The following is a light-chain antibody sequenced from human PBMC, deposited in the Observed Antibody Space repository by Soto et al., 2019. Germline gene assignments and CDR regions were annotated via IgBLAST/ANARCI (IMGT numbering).Light chain of an antibody. Sequence: TQSAATVSLSPVERATLSCRASQSISSNLAWYQQKPGQAPRLLIYGASSRATGIPDRFSGRGSGTDFTLTISRLEPEDFAVYYCQQYGSSPITFGQGTLLEI. J-gene: IGKJ5*01. CDR3: QQYGSSPIT. CDR1: QSISSN. CDR2: GAS. V-gene: IGKV3-20*01.